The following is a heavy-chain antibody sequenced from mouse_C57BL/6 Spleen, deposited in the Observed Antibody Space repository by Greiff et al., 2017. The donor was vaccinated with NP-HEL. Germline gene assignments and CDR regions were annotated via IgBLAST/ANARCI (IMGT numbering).Heavy chain of an antibody. V-gene: IGHV1-15*01. CDR1: GYTFTDYE. CDR2: IDPETGGT. D-gene: IGHD2-14*01. CDR3: TRSHYYRNAMDY. J-gene: IGHJ4*01. Sequence: QVQLQQSGAELVRPGASVTLSCKASGYTFTDYEMHWVKQTPVHGLEWIGAIDPETGGTAYNQKFKGKAILTADKSSSTAYMELRSLTSEDSAVYYCTRSHYYRNAMDYWGQGTSVTVSS.